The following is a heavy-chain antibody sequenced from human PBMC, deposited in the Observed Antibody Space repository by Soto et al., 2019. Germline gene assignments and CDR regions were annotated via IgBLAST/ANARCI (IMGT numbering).Heavy chain of an antibody. V-gene: IGHV3-23*01. D-gene: IGHD6-13*01. J-gene: IGHJ5*02. CDR3: ATIAAAGKVYNWFDP. CDR2: ISGSGGGT. Sequence: GGSLRLSCAASGFTFSSYAMSWVRQAPGKGLEWASAISGSGGGTYYADSVKGRFTISRDNSKNTLYLQMNSLRAEDTAVYYCATIAAAGKVYNWFDPWGQGTLVTVSS. CDR1: GFTFSSYA.